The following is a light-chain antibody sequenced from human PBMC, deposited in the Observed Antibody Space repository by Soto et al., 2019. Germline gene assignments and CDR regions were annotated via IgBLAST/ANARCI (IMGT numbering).Light chain of an antibody. V-gene: IGLV2-23*02. CDR1: SSDVGSYNL. J-gene: IGLJ1*01. CDR2: EVS. Sequence: QSVLTQPASVSGSPGQSITISCTGTSSDVGSYNLVSWYQQHLGKAPKLMIYEVSKRPSGVSNRFSGSKSGNTASLTISGLQAEDEADYYCCSYAGSSTFEYVFGTGTKVTVL. CDR3: CSYAGSSTFEYV.